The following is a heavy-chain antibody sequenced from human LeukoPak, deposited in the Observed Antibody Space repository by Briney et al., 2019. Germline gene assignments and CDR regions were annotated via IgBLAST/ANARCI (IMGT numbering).Heavy chain of an antibody. Sequence: PGGSLRLSCAASGFTFSSYGMHWVRQAPGKGLEWVGRIKSKTDGGTTDYAAPVKGRFTISRDDSKNTLYLQMNSLKTEDTAVYYCTTVGMYYDFWSGFRPNNWFDPWGQGTLVTVSS. CDR2: IKSKTDGGTT. CDR3: TTVGMYYDFWSGFRPNNWFDP. V-gene: IGHV3-15*01. D-gene: IGHD3-3*01. CDR1: GFTFSSYG. J-gene: IGHJ5*02.